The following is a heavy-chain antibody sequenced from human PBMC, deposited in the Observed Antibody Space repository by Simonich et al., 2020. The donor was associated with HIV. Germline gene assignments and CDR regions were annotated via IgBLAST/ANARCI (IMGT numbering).Heavy chain of an antibody. V-gene: IGHV4-34*01. D-gene: IGHD1-26*01. CDR1: GGSFSGYY. CDR3: ARAGRGSGSSFYWYFDL. J-gene: IGHJ2*01. Sequence: QVQLQQWGAGLLKPSETLSLTCAVYGGSFSGYYWNWLRPPPGKGLEWIGEINHSGSTNYNPSLKSRVTISVDTSKNQFSLKLSSVTAADTAVYYCARAGRGSGSSFYWYFDLWGRGTLVTVSS. CDR2: INHSGST.